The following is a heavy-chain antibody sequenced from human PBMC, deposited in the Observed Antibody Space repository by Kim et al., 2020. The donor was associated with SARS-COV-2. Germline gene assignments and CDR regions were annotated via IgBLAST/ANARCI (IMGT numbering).Heavy chain of an antibody. J-gene: IGHJ4*02. CDR3: SRDPGSWEDIVVTGGDPSDS. V-gene: IGHV3-21*01. CDR1: GFTFSSYS. D-gene: IGHD2-15*01. Sequence: GGSLRLSCAASGFTFSSYSMNWVRQAPGKGLEWVSSISSSSSYIYYADSVKGRFTISRDNAKNSLYLQMNSLRAEDTAVYYCSRDPGSWEDIVVTGGDPSDSWGQRTLVTASS. CDR2: ISSSSSYI.